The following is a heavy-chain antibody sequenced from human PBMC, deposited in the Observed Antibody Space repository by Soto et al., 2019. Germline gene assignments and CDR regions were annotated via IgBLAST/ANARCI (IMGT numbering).Heavy chain of an antibody. J-gene: IGHJ4*02. CDR1: GFTFSSYA. Sequence: GGSLRLSCAASGFTFSSYAMSWVRQAPGKGLEWVSAISGSGGSTYYADSVKGRFTISRDNSKNTLYLQMNSRRAEDTAVYYSAPHAYPPYRQRAIDNWGQGTLDTASS. CDR3: APHAYPPYRQRAIDN. V-gene: IGHV3-23*01. CDR2: ISGSGGST. D-gene: IGHD6-25*01.